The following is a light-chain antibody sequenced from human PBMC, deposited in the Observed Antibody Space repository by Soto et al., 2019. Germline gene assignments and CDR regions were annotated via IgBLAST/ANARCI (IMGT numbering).Light chain of an antibody. CDR1: SSDVGGYNY. V-gene: IGLV2-14*01. J-gene: IGLJ2*01. Sequence: QSVLTQPASVSGSPGQSITISCTGTSSDVGGYNYVSWYQQHPGKAPKLMIYDVNTRPSGVSNRFSGSKSGNTASLTISGLQAEDEADYYCSSYTSSISFGGGTKFTVL. CDR2: DVN. CDR3: SSYTSSIS.